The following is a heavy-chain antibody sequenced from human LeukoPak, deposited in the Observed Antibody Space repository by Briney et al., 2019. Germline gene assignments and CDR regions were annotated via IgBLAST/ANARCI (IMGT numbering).Heavy chain of an antibody. CDR1: GFTFSSYS. D-gene: IGHD3-22*01. V-gene: IGHV3-21*01. CDR3: ARDSATYYYDSLEGGDY. Sequence: GGSLRLSCAASGFTFSSYSMNWVRQAPGKGLEWVSSISSSSSYIYYADSVKGRFTISRDKAKNSLYLQMNSLRAEDTAVYYCARDSATYYYDSLEGGDYWGQGTLVTVSS. CDR2: ISSSSSYI. J-gene: IGHJ4*02.